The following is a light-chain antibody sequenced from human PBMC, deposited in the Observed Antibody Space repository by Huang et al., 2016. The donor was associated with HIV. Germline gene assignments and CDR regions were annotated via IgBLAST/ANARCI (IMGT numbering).Light chain of an antibody. Sequence: EIVLTQSPATLSFFPGQRVSLSCRASQNIYTHLAWYQQRPGQPPRLLIYDASSRVPGVAARFSGSGSGTDFTLTISSLESEDFATYYCQQRVNGLTFGGGTKV. J-gene: IGKJ4*01. V-gene: IGKV3-11*01. CDR2: DAS. CDR1: QNIYTH. CDR3: QQRVNGLT.